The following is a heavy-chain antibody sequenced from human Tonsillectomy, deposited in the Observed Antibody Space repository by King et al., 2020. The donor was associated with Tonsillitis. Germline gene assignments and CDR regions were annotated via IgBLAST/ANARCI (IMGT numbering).Heavy chain of an antibody. Sequence: QLQESGPGLVKPSETLSLTCVVSDYSISSGYYWGWIRQPPGKGLEWIGSIYHSGSTYYNPSLKSRVSISVDTSKNQFSLNLKSVTAADTAVYYCARDKSGYYSYDSSGYYYFDYWGQGTLITVSS. CDR3: ARDKSGYYSYDSSGYYYFDY. CDR1: DYSISSGYY. J-gene: IGHJ4*02. D-gene: IGHD3-22*01. V-gene: IGHV4-38-2*02. CDR2: IYHSGST.